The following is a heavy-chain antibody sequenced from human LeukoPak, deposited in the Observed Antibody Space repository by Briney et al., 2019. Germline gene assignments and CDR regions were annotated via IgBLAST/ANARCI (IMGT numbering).Heavy chain of an antibody. Sequence: SETLSLTCTVSGGSISSYYWSWIRQPPGKGLEWIGYIYYSGSTNYNPSLKSRVTISVDTSKSQFSLKLSSVTAADTAVYYCARHLTGDYFDYWGQGTLVTVSS. CDR2: IYYSGST. CDR1: GGSISSYY. J-gene: IGHJ4*02. V-gene: IGHV4-59*08. CDR3: ARHLTGDYFDY. D-gene: IGHD1-14*01.